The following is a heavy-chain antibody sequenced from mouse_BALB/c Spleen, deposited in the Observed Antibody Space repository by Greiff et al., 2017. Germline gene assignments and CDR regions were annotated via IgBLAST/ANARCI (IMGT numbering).Heavy chain of an antibody. V-gene: IGHV7-3*02. J-gene: IGHJ4*01. Sequence: EVKVVESGGGLVQPGGSLRLSCATSGFTFTDYYMSWVRQPPGKALEWLGFIRNKANGYTTENSASVKGRFTISRDNSQSILYLQMNTLRAEDSATYYCARDINYDYEDYSAMDYWGQGTSVTVSA. CDR1: GFTFTDYY. D-gene: IGHD2-4*01. CDR3: ARDINYDYEDYSAMDY. CDR2: IRNKANGYTT.